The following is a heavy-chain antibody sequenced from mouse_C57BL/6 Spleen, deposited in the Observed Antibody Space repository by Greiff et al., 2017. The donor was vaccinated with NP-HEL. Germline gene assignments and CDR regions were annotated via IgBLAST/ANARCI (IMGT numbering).Heavy chain of an antibody. J-gene: IGHJ4*01. CDR2: IDPSDSYT. CDR3: ASSQAAGAMDY. D-gene: IGHD3-2*02. CDR1: GYTFTSYW. V-gene: IGHV1-69*01. Sequence: VQLQQSGAELVMPGASVKLSCKASGYTFTSYWMHWVKQRPGQGLEWIGEIDPSDSYTNYNQKFKGKSTLTVDKSSSTAYMQRSSLTSEDSAVYYCASSQAAGAMDYWGQGTSVTVSS.